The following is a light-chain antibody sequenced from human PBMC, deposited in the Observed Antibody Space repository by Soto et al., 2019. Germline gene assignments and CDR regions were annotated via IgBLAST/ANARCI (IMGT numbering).Light chain of an antibody. J-gene: IGKJ3*01. Sequence: EIVLTQSPATLSLSPGERATLSCRARQSVSSYLAWYQHKPGQAPRLLISDASNRATGIPARFSGSGSGTDFTLTISNLEPEDCAVYYCQHRSNWLFTFGPGTKVHIK. CDR2: DAS. CDR3: QHRSNWLFT. V-gene: IGKV3-11*01. CDR1: QSVSSY.